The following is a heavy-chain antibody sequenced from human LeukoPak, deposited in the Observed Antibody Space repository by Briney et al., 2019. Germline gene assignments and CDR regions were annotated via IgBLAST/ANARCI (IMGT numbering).Heavy chain of an antibody. J-gene: IGHJ3*02. V-gene: IGHV3-74*01. CDR2: INSDGSST. CDR3: ARDFKGGSYVFAFDI. D-gene: IGHD1-26*01. Sequence: PGGSLRLSCAASGFTFSSYWMHWVRQAPGKGLVWVSRINSDGSSTSYADSVKGRFTISRDNAKNTLYLQMNSLRAEDTAVYYCARDFKGGSYVFAFDIWGQGTMVTVSS. CDR1: GFTFSSYW.